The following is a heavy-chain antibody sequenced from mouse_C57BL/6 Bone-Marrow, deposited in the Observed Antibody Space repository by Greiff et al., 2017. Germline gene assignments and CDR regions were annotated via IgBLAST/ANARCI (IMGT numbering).Heavy chain of an antibody. V-gene: IGHV1-55*01. CDR1: GYTFTSYW. J-gene: IGHJ1*03. CDR2: IYPGSGST. D-gene: IGHD2-1*01. Sequence: VQLQQPGAELVRPGASVKMSCKASGYTFTSYWITWVKQRPGQGLEWIGDIYPGSGSTYYNEKFKSKATLTVDTSSSTAYMQLSSLTSEYSAVYYCARPDYCNYRYSDVGGTGTTATVSS. CDR3: ARPDYCNYRYSDV.